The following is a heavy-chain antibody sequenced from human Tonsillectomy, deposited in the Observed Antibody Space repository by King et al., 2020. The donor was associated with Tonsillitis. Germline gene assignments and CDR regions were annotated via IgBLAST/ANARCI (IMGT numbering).Heavy chain of an antibody. CDR1: GASISSHY. Sequence: VQLQESGPGLVKPSETLSLTCTVSGASISSHYWSWIRQPPGKGLEWIGYIYYTGSTNHNPSLKSRVTISVDTSKSQFSLKLSSVTAEDTAVYYCARRLTISGDDAFDIWGQGTMVTVSS. V-gene: IGHV4-59*08. D-gene: IGHD3-9*01. CDR2: IYYTGST. CDR3: ARRLTISGDDAFDI. J-gene: IGHJ3*02.